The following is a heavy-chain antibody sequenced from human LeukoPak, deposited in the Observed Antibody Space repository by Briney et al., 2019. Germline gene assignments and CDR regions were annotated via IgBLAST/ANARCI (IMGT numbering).Heavy chain of an antibody. J-gene: IGHJ4*02. Sequence: TSETLSLTCTVSGGSISSSSYYWGWIRQPPGKGLEWIRSIYYSGSTYYNPSLKSRVTISVDTSKNQFSLKLSSVTAADTAVYYCARHHTIVHYYDSSGYFDYWGQGTLVTVSS. CDR3: ARHHTIVHYYDSSGYFDY. V-gene: IGHV4-39*01. CDR1: GGSISSSSYY. CDR2: IYYSGST. D-gene: IGHD3-22*01.